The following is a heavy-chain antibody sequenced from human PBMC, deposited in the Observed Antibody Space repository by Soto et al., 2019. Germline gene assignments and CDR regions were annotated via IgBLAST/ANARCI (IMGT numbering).Heavy chain of an antibody. CDR2: IYWDDDK. D-gene: IGHD2-15*01. J-gene: IGHJ4*02. CDR1: GFSLSSSGVG. Sequence: QITLKESGPTLGKPTQTLTLTCIFTGFSLSSSGVGGGWISQSPGKALEWLALIYWDDDKRYIPSLKSSLTITNDTSKNQVFLTMTNMDPGDPATYYCAHRNGVVGSANRWPPFDYWGQGTLVNVSS. CDR3: AHRNGVVGSANRWPPFDY. V-gene: IGHV2-5*02.